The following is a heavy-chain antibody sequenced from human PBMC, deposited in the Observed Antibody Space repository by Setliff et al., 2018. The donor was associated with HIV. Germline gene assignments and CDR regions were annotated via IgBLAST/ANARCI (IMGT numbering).Heavy chain of an antibody. D-gene: IGHD3-16*01. CDR3: AKGVKWLDP. Sequence: PGGSLRLSCAASGFTVSDTHMTWVRRAPGKGLEWVSFIYSDGRTYYAESVKGRFTISRDDSKNTLYLQMHSLRVEDTAAYYCAKGVKWLDPWGQGIQVTVSS. J-gene: IGHJ5*02. CDR2: IYSDGRT. V-gene: IGHV3-53*01. CDR1: GFTVSDTH.